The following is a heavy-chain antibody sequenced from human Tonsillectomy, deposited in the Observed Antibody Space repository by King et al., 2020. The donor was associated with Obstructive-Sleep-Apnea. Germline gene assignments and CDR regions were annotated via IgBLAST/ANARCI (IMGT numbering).Heavy chain of an antibody. J-gene: IGHJ4*02. CDR2: ISGSAGST. V-gene: IGHV3-23*01. D-gene: IGHD3-22*01. CDR3: AGRYYDSAGYYYGFDH. Sequence: VQLLESGGGLVQPGGSLRLSCAASGFTFSNYVMSWVRQAPGKGLEWVSSISGSAGSTYYADSVKGRFTISRDNSKNTLYLQMNSLRAEDTAVFYCAGRYYDSAGYYYGFDHWGQGTLVTVSS. CDR1: GFTFSNYV.